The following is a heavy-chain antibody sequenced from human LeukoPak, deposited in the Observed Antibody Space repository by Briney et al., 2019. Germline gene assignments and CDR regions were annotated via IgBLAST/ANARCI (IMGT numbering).Heavy chain of an antibody. Sequence: GGSLRLSCAASGFTFDDYAMHWVRQAPGKGLEWVSGISWNSGSIGYADSVKGRFTISRDNAKNSLYLQMNSLRAEDTALYYCAKTISGADYGDYDFDYWGQGTLVTVSS. CDR1: GFTFDDYA. D-gene: IGHD4-17*01. V-gene: IGHV3-9*01. CDR2: ISWNSGSI. CDR3: AKTISGADYGDYDFDY. J-gene: IGHJ4*02.